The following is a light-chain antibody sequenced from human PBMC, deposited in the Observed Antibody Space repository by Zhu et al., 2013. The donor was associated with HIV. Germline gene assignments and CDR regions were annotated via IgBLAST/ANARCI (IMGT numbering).Light chain of an antibody. CDR2: GNS. J-gene: IGLJ2*01. V-gene: IGLV1-40*01. CDR3: QSYDSTLSVV. CDR1: SSNIGTGYD. Sequence: QSVLTQPPSVSGAPGQRVTISCTGSSSNIGTGYDVHWYQQLPGTVPKLLIYGNSNRPSGVPDRFSGSRSGTSASLAITGLQAEDEADYYCQSYDSTLSVVFGGGTKLTVL.